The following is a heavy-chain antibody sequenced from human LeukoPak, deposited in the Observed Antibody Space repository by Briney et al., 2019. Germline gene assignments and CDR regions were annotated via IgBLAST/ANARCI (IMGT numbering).Heavy chain of an antibody. Sequence: GGSLRLSCAASGFTFSSYAMSWVRQAPGKGLEWVSAISASGGTTYYADSVKGRFTISRDNSKNTLYLVMNTLRAEDTAVYYCARPEGYFGYWGQGTLVTVSS. CDR2: ISASGGTT. CDR3: ARPEGYFGY. J-gene: IGHJ4*02. CDR1: GFTFSSYA. V-gene: IGHV3-23*01.